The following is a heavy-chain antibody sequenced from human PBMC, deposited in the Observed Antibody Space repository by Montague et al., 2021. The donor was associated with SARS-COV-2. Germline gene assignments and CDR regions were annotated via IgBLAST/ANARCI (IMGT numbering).Heavy chain of an antibody. CDR3: ANDRNDGYDRFFDY. Sequence: SETLSLTCSVSDASISTSNYWGWLRQTPGKGLEWIASIYSTGTTYYKPSLKSRTTISVDTSKNLFSLQLTSLTAEDTAIYFCANDRNDGYDRFFDYWGQGTLVTVSS. CDR2: IYSTGTT. D-gene: IGHD5-12*01. V-gene: IGHV4-39*07. CDR1: DASISTSNY. J-gene: IGHJ4*03.